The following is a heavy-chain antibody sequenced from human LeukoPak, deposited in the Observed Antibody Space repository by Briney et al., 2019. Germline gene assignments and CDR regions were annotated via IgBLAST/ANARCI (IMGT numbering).Heavy chain of an antibody. CDR1: GGSFSGYY. Sequence: SGTLSLTCAVYGGSFSGYYWSWIRQPLGKGLEWIGEINHSGSTNYNPSLKSRVTISVDTSKNQFTLKLSSVTAADTAVYYCARAVRGSGSPHWGQGTLVTVSS. V-gene: IGHV4-34*01. CDR2: INHSGST. CDR3: ARAVRGSGSPH. J-gene: IGHJ4*02. D-gene: IGHD3-10*01.